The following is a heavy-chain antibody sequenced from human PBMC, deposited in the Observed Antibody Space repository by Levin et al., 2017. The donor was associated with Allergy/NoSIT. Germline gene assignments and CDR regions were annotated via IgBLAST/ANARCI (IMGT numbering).Heavy chain of an antibody. D-gene: IGHD1-1*01. CDR2: IWYDGSNK. CDR3: ARGGPWGTWNAFDI. J-gene: IGHJ3*02. V-gene: IGHV3-33*01. CDR1: GFTFSSYG. Sequence: HPGESLKISCAASGFTFSSYGMNWVRQAPGKGLDWVAVIWYDGSNKYYADSVKGRFTISRDNSKNTLYLQMNSLRAEDTAVYYCARGGPWGTWNAFDIWGQGTMVTVSS.